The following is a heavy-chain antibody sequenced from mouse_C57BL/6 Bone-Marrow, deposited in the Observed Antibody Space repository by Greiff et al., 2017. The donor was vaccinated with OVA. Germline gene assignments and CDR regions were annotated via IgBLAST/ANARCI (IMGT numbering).Heavy chain of an antibody. CDR2: IYYSGTI. CDR1: GISITTGNYR. CDR3: ARSYYSNYGGYFDV. D-gene: IGHD2-5*01. J-gene: IGHJ1*03. Sequence: EVQLQESGPGLVKPSQTVFLTCTVTGISITTGNYRWSWIRQFPGNKLEWIGYIYYSGTITYNPSLTSRTTITRDTPKNQFFLEMNSLTAEDTATYYCARSYYSNYGGYFDVWGTGTTVTVSS. V-gene: IGHV3-5*01.